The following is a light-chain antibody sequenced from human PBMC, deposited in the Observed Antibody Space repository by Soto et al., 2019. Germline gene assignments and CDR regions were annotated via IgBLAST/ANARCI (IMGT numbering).Light chain of an antibody. CDR3: APFSQFPRT. V-gene: IGKV2-24*01. Sequence: DVVLTQTPLSSPVTPAQPASISCKSSQILVYSDGNTYLSWFQQRPGLPPRILIYQISNRIAGVPDKFSSSRAGPDFTLKISRVAAEDVGVYYCAPFSQFPRTFGGGTAVDIK. CDR2: QIS. J-gene: IGKJ4*02. CDR1: QILVYSDGNTY.